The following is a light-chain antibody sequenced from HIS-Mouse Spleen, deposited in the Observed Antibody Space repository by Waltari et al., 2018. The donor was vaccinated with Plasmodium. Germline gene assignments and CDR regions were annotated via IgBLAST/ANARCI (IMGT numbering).Light chain of an antibody. Sequence: EIVLTQSPGTLSLSPGERATLSCRASQSVSSSYLAWYQQKPGQAPRLLISGASSKATGIPDRFSGSGSGTDFTLTISRLEPEDFAVYYCQQYGSSPYTFGQGTKLEIK. J-gene: IGKJ2*01. CDR3: QQYGSSPYT. V-gene: IGKV3-20*01. CDR2: GAS. CDR1: QSVSSSY.